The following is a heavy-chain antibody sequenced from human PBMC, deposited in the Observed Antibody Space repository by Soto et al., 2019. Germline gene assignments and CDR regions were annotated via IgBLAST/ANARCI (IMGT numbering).Heavy chain of an antibody. CDR1: GVSVSSNYVT. D-gene: IGHD2-2*01. V-gene: IGHV6-1*01. J-gene: IGHJ5*02. CDR2: TYYRSKWYS. Sequence: SQTLSLTCVISGVSVSSNYVTWNWISQSPSRGLEWLGWTYYRSKWYSDYAVSVKSRVTINPDTSANQFSLQLNSVTPEDTAVYYCARLICNRWLDHWVHGNPVTDS. CDR3: ARLICNRWLDH.